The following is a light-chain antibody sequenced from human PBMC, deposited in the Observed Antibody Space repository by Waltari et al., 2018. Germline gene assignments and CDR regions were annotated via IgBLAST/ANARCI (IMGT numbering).Light chain of an antibody. Sequence: QSALTQPASVSGSPGQSITIPCTGTSTAVGGYNYVPCAHQHPGKAPKLMIYDVSKRPSGVSNRFSGSKSGNTASLTISGLQAEDEADYYCSSYTSSSTWVFGGGTKLTVL. J-gene: IGLJ2*01. CDR3: SSYTSSSTWV. CDR1: STAVGGYNY. CDR2: DVS. V-gene: IGLV2-14*01.